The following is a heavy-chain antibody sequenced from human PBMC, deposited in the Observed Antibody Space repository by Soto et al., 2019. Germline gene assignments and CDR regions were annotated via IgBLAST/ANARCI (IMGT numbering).Heavy chain of an antibody. CDR2: IIPIFGTA. CDR1: GGSYSSYA. D-gene: IGHD6-19*01. Sequence: SVKVSCKASGGSYSSYAISWVRQAPGQGLEWMGGIIPIFGTANYAQKFQGRVTITADESTSTAYMELSSLRSEDTAVYYCARAKGYSSGWYFDYWGQGTLVTVS. J-gene: IGHJ4*02. CDR3: ARAKGYSSGWYFDY. V-gene: IGHV1-69*13.